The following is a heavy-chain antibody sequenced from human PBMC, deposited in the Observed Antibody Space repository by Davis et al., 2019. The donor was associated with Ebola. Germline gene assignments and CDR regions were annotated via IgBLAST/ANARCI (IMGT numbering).Heavy chain of an antibody. CDR1: GFMFSAYS. V-gene: IGHV3-21*01. J-gene: IGHJ6*02. Sequence: PGGSLRLSCAASGFMFSAYSMNWVRQAPGKGLEWVSGIGSSSEYIYYADSLKGRFTVSRDNAKKSLFLQMDNLRAEDTAVYYCARRILGDSRGAADSWGQGTTVTVSS. CDR3: ARRILGDSRGAADS. D-gene: IGHD4-17*01. CDR2: IGSSSEYI.